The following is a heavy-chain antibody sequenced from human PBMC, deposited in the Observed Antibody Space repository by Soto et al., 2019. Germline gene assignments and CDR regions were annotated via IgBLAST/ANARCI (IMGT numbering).Heavy chain of an antibody. V-gene: IGHV3-21*01. D-gene: IGHD6-19*01. CDR1: GFTFSSYS. CDR3: ARERGSGWYFDY. J-gene: IGHJ4*02. Sequence: EVQLVESGGGLVKPGGSLRLSCAASGFTFSSYSMNWVRQAPGKGLEWVSSISSSSSYIYYADSVKGRFTISRDNAKNSLYLQMNSLRAEDTAVYYCARERGSGWYFDYWGQGTLVTVSS. CDR2: ISSSSSYI.